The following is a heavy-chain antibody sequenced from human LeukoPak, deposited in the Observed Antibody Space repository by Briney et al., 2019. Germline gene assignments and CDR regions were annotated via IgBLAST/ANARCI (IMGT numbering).Heavy chain of an antibody. J-gene: IGHJ4*02. CDR3: AGLLYCSSTSCLYYFDY. D-gene: IGHD2-2*01. CDR2: IYYSGST. Sequence: PSETLSLTCTVSGGSISSSSYYWGWIRQPPGKGLEWIGSIYYSGSTYYNPSLKSRVTISVDTSKNQFSLKLSSVTAADTAVYYCAGLLYCSSTSCLYYFDYWGQGTLVTVSS. CDR1: GGSISSSSYY. V-gene: IGHV4-39*01.